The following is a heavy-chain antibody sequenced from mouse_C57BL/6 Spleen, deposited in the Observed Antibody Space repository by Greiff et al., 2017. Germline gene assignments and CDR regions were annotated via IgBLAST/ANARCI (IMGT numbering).Heavy chain of an antibody. V-gene: IGHV1-82*01. CDR1: GYAFSSSW. Sequence: VQLQQSGPELVKPGASVKISCKASGYAFSSSWMNWVKQRPGKGLEWIGRIYPGDGDTNYNGKFKGQATLTADKSSSTAYMQLSSLTSEDSAVYFCARSGGYAMDYWGQGTSVTVSS. CDR2: IYPGDGDT. J-gene: IGHJ4*01. CDR3: ARSGGYAMDY.